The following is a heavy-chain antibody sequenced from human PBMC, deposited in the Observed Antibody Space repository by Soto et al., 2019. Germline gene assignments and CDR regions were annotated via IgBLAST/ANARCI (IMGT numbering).Heavy chain of an antibody. Sequence: ASVKVSCKASGYTFTSYGISWVRQAPGQGLEWMGWISAYNGNTRYSQKLQGRVTLTRDTTATTAYMELTSLRSEDTAIYYCARLLSSGELSLDSWGHGSLVTVSS. CDR3: ARLLSSGELSLDS. CDR2: ISAYNGNT. CDR1: GYTFTSYG. D-gene: IGHD3-10*01. V-gene: IGHV1-18*01. J-gene: IGHJ5*01.